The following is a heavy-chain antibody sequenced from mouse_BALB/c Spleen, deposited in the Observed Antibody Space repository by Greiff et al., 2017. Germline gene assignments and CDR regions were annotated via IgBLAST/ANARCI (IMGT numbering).Heavy chain of an antibody. V-gene: IGHV1-9*01. CDR1: GYTFSSYW. J-gene: IGHJ2*01. Sequence: VMLVESGAELMKPGASVKISCKATGYTFSSYWIEWVKQRPGHGLEWIGEILPGSGSTNYNEKFKGKATFTADTSSNTAYMQLSSLTSEDSAVYYCARKEYGNYGFDYWGQGTTLTVSS. D-gene: IGHD2-10*02. CDR3: ARKEYGNYGFDY. CDR2: ILPGSGST.